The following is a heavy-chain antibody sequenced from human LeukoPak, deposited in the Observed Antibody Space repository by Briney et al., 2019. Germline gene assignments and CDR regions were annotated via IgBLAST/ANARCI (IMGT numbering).Heavy chain of an antibody. CDR1: GGSFSGYY. J-gene: IGHJ4*02. D-gene: IGHD3-10*01. Sequence: SETLSLTCAVYGGSFSGYYWSWIRQPPGKGLDRIGEINHSGSTNYNPSLKSRVTISVDTSKNQFSLKLSSVTAADTAVYYCARGRWFGELFYRPGDSYFDYWGQGTLVTVSS. CDR3: ARGRWFGELFYRPGDSYFDY. CDR2: INHSGST. V-gene: IGHV4-34*01.